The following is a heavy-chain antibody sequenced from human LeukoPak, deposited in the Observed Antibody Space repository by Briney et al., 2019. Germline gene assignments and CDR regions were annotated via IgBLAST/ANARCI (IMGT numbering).Heavy chain of an antibody. D-gene: IGHD3-22*01. CDR2: IKQDGTEK. J-gene: IGHJ4*02. Sequence: GGSLRLSCAASGFTFSYYWMSWVRQAPGXXPEWVANIKQDGTEKYYVDSVKGRFTISRDNAKNSLYLQMNSLRAEDTAVYYCARHYYDTSGYYGRDYFDYWGQGTLVTVSS. V-gene: IGHV3-7*01. CDR3: ARHYYDTSGYYGRDYFDY. CDR1: GFTFSYYW.